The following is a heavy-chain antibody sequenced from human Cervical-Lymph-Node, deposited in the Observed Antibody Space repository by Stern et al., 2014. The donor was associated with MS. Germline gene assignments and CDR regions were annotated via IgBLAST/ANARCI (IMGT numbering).Heavy chain of an antibody. CDR1: GFTFRNAW. V-gene: IGHV3-15*01. CDR2: IKSKTDGGTT. J-gene: IGHJ6*02. D-gene: IGHD1-26*01. CDR3: TTLDRSYPYYYYGMDV. Sequence: EVQLVESGGGLVKPGGSLRLSCAASGFTFRNAWMTWIRQAPGKGLAGVGRIKSKTDGGTTDYAAPVKGRFTISRDDSKNTLYLQMNSLKTEDTAVYYCTTLDRSYPYYYYGMDVWGQGTTVTVSS.